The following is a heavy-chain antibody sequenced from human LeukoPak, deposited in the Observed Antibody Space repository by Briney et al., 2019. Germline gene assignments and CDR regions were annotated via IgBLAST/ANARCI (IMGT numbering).Heavy chain of an antibody. CDR1: GDSVSSNSAA. Sequence: KSSQTLSLTCAISGDSVSSNSAAWNWIRQSPSRGLEWPGRAYYRSKWYNDYSVSVKSRITINPDTSKNQFSLQLNSVTPEDTAVYYCARTPRRATTPFDYWGQGTLVTVSS. CDR3: ARTPRRATTPFDY. J-gene: IGHJ4*02. V-gene: IGHV6-1*01. D-gene: IGHD1-26*01. CDR2: AYYRSKWYN.